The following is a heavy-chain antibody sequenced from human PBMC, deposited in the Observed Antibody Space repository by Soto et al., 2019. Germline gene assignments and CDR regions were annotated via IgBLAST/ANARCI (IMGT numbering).Heavy chain of an antibody. Sequence: PGGSLRLSCAASGFTVSSNYMSWVRQAPGKGLEWVSVIYSGGSTYYADSVKGRFTISRDNSKNTLYLQMNSLRAEDTAVYYCASAYYYDSSGYYPYWGQGTLLTVSS. CDR3: ASAYYYDSSGYYPY. D-gene: IGHD3-22*01. J-gene: IGHJ4*02. CDR1: GFTVSSNY. CDR2: IYSGGST. V-gene: IGHV3-53*01.